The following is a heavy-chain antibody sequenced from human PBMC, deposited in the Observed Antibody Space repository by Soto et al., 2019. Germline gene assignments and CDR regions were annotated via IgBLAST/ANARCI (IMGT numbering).Heavy chain of an antibody. J-gene: IGHJ4*02. CDR1: GFSFRPSGVG. Sequence: SGPTLVNPTRSLTLTCTFSGFSFRPSGVGVGWIRQPPGKALEWLALIYWNDDKRYSPSLKRRPTITKDTSTNQVVLTMTNMDPVDTATYFCAHIPKHYGDYPFFDDWGQGTLVTVSS. V-gene: IGHV2-5*01. CDR2: IYWNDDK. CDR3: AHIPKHYGDYPFFDD. D-gene: IGHD4-17*01.